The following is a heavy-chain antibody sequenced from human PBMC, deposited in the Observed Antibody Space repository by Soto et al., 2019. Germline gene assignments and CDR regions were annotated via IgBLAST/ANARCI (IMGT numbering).Heavy chain of an antibody. V-gene: IGHV3-30*18. J-gene: IGHJ4*02. CDR2: ISYDGSNK. D-gene: IGHD2-2*01. CDR3: AKLPLGYCSSTSCMGVDY. Sequence: GGSLRLSCAASGFTFSSYGMHWVRQAPGKGLEWVAVISYDGSNKYYADSVKGRFTISRDNSKNTLYLQMNSLRAEDTAVYYCAKLPLGYCSSTSCMGVDYWGQGTLVTVSS. CDR1: GFTFSSYG.